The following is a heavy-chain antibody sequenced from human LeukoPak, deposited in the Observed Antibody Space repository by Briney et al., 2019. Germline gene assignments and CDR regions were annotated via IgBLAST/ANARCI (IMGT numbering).Heavy chain of an antibody. V-gene: IGHV3-23*01. D-gene: IGHD3-16*01. Sequence: GGSLRLSCAASGFTFSNYAMNWVRQAPGKGLEWVSGISGIGGSTYYADSVKGRFTISRDNPMNTLYLQMNSLRAEDTAVYYCAKDWGYWGQGTLVTVSS. CDR1: GFTFSNYA. CDR2: ISGIGGST. J-gene: IGHJ4*02. CDR3: AKDWGY.